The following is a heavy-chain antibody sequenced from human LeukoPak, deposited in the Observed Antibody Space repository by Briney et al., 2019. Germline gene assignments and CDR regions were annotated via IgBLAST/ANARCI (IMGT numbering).Heavy chain of an antibody. CDR2: IYYSGST. CDR1: GGSVSSGSYY. V-gene: IGHV4-61*01. CDR3: ARGSGDDFWSGYSFFDY. D-gene: IGHD3-3*01. Sequence: SETLSLTCTVSGGSVSSGSYYWSWIRQPPGKGLEWIGCIYYSGSTNYNPSLKSRVTISVDTSKNQFSLKLSSVTAADTAVYYCARGSGDDFWSGYSFFDYWGQGTLVTVSS. J-gene: IGHJ4*02.